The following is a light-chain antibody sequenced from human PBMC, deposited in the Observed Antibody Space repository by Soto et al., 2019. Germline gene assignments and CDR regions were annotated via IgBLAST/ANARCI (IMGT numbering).Light chain of an antibody. CDR1: QSVSRY. V-gene: IGKV3-11*01. J-gene: IGKJ5*01. Sequence: EIVLTQSPATLSLSPGERATLSCRASQSVSRYLAWYQQKPGQAPRLLIYDASNRATGIPARFSGSGSGTEFTLTISSLESEDFAVYYCQQRSNWPPTTFGQGTRLEIK. CDR3: QQRSNWPPTT. CDR2: DAS.